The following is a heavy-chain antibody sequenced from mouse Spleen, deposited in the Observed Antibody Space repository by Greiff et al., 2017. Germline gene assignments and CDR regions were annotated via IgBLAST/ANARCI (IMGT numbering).Heavy chain of an antibody. CDR2: ISSGSSTI. Sequence: EVMLVESGGGLVKPGGSLKLSCAASGFTFSDYGMHWVRQAPEKGLEWVAYISSGSSTIYYADTVKGRFTISRDNAKNTLFLQMTSLRSEDTAMYYCARGGDYDGYAMVYWGQGTSVTVSS. J-gene: IGHJ4*01. CDR3: ARGGDYDGYAMVY. CDR1: GFTFSDYG. V-gene: IGHV5-17*01. D-gene: IGHD2-4*01.